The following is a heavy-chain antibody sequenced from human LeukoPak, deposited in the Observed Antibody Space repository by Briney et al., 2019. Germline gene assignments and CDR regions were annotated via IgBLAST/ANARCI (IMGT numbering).Heavy chain of an antibody. D-gene: IGHD3-9*01. V-gene: IGHV4-38-2*01. CDR3: ARRTTYFGWRPSESPSCYY. CDR2: IYHSGST. J-gene: IGHJ4*02. Sequence: SETLSLTCAVYGGSFSTYYWGWIRQPPGKGLEWIGSIYHSGSTYYNPSLKSRVTISIDTSKNQFSLTLSSVTAADTAVYYCARRTTYFGWRPSESPSCYYWGQGTLVTVSS. CDR1: GGSFSTYY.